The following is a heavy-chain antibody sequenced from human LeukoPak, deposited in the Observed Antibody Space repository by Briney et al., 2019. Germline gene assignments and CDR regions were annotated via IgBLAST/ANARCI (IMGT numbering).Heavy chain of an antibody. J-gene: IGHJ3*02. V-gene: IGHV4-34*01. CDR3: AGRAAAGAFDI. CDR2: INHSGST. D-gene: IGHD6-13*01. CDR1: GGSFSGYY. Sequence: SETLSLTCAVYGGSFSGYYWSWIRQPPGKGLEWIGEINHSGSTNYNPSLKSRVTISVDTPKNQFSLKLSSVTAADTAVYYCAGRAAAGAFDIWGQGTMVTVSS.